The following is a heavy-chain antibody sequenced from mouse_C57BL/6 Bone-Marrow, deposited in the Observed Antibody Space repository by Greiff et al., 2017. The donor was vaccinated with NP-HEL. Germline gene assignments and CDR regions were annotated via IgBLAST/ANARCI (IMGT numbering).Heavy chain of an antibody. CDR3: ARGSSYEPYFDV. D-gene: IGHD1-1*01. V-gene: IGHV1-42*01. J-gene: IGHJ1*03. CDR2: INPSTGGT. CDR1: GYSFTGYY. Sequence: VQLKQSGPELVKPGASVKISCKASGYSFTGYYMNWVKQSPEKSLEWIGEINPSTGGTTYNQKFKAKATLTVDKSSSTAYMQLKSLTSEDSAVYYCARGSSYEPYFDVWGTGTTVTVSS.